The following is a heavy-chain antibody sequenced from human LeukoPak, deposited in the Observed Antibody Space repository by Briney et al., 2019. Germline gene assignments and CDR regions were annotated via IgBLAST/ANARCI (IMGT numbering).Heavy chain of an antibody. CDR3: TRDGGVAVTPLDFDF. V-gene: IGHV4-59*11. CDR2: VSYSGST. CDR1: GASISSHY. J-gene: IGHJ4*02. Sequence: SETLSLTCTVSGASISSHYWSWIRQSPGKGLEWIGYVSYSGSTDYNPSLKSRATLSVDTFKNQISLRLSSVTAADTAVYYCTRDGGVAVTPLDFDFWGQGTLVTVSS. D-gene: IGHD6-19*01.